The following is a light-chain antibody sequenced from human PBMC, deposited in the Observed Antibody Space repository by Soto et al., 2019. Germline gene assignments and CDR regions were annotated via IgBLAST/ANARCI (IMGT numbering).Light chain of an antibody. CDR1: GSNIGSNS. CDR2: DNN. Sequence: QSVLTQPPSVSAAPGQTVTISCSGSGSNIGSNSVSWYQQVPGTAPKLLLYDNNKRPSGIPDRFFGSKSGTSATLGIAGLQTADEADYYCGTWERYLSVGVFGGGTKLTVL. J-gene: IGLJ3*02. CDR3: GTWERYLSVGV. V-gene: IGLV1-51*01.